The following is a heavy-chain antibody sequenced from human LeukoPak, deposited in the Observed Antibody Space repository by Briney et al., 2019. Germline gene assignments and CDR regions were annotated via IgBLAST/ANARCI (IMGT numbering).Heavy chain of an antibody. CDR3: ARDQSPKWGSGECYFDY. CDR1: GFTFNTYG. D-gene: IGHD7-27*01. V-gene: IGHV3-33*01. Sequence: PGGSLRLSCEASGFTFNTYGMHWVRQAPGKGLEWVAVMRSDGSDIYYADSVKGRFTISRDNSKNTLYLQMNSLRAEDTAVYYCARDQSPKWGSGECYFDYWGQGTLVTVSS. CDR2: MRSDGSDI. J-gene: IGHJ4*02.